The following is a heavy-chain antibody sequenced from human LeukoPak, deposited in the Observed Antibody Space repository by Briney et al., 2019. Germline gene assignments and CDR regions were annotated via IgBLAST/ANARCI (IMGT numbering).Heavy chain of an antibody. J-gene: IGHJ5*02. CDR3: ARDIAAAGTSWFDP. V-gene: IGHV4-59*01. CDR2: IYYSGST. Sequence: SETLSLTCAVSGGSISSYYWSWIRQPPGKGLEWIGYIYYSGSTNYNPSLKSRVTISVDTSKNQFSLKLSSVTAADTAVYYCARDIAAAGTSWFDPWGQGTLVTVSS. CDR1: GGSISSYY. D-gene: IGHD6-13*01.